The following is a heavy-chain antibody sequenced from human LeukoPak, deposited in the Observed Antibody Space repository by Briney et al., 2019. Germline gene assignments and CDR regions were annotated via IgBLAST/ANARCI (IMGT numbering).Heavy chain of an antibody. CDR3: VRELRGGYFDY. Sequence: ASVKLSCTASGNTFTNYYVHWGRQAPGQGLEWLGLINPDGISTNYAQRFQGRVTMTRDKSPGTVYMELSSLISDDTALYYCVRELRGGYFDYWGQGTLVTVSS. CDR1: GNTFTNYY. D-gene: IGHD2-21*01. J-gene: IGHJ4*02. V-gene: IGHV1-46*01. CDR2: INPDGIST.